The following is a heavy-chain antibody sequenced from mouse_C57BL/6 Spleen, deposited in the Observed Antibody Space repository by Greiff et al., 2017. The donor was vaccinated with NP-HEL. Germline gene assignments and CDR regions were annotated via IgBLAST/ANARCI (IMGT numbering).Heavy chain of an antibody. V-gene: IGHV1-52*01. CDR3: ARSGYGNLYYFDY. CDR1: GYTFTSYW. J-gene: IGHJ2*01. Sequence: QVQLKQSGAELVRPGSSVKLSCKASGYTFTSYWMHWVKQRPIQGLEWIGNIDPSDSETHYNQKFKDKATLTVDKSSSTAYMQLSSLTSEDSAVYYCARSGYGNLYYFDYWGQGTTLTVSS. CDR2: IDPSDSET. D-gene: IGHD2-1*01.